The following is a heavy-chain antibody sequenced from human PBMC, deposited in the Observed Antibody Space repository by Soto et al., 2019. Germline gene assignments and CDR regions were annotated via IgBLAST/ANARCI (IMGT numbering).Heavy chain of an antibody. J-gene: IGHJ6*02. V-gene: IGHV4-61*01. CDR1: GGSVSSGYYY. CDR3: ARDSIVVVPAARSGSYYYGMDV. CDR2: IDYSGST. Sequence: SETLSLTCTVSGGSVSSGYYYWTWIRQPPGKGLEWIGYIDYSGSTNDNPSLKSRVTMSVDTSKNQFSLKLSSVTAADTAVYYCARDSIVVVPAARSGSYYYGMDVWGQGTTVTVSS. D-gene: IGHD2-2*01.